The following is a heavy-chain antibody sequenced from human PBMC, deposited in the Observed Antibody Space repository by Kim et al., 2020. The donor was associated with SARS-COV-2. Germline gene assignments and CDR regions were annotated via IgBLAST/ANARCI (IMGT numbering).Heavy chain of an antibody. D-gene: IGHD3-10*01. V-gene: IGHV1-46*01. CDR1: GYTFTSYY. Sequence: ASVKVSCKASGYTFTSYYMHWVRQAPGQGLEWMGIINPSGGSTSYAQKFQGRVTMTRDTSTSTVYMELSSLRSEDTAVYYCASATPFHYYGSGSSPIDYWGQGTLVTVSS. J-gene: IGHJ4*02. CDR2: INPSGGST. CDR3: ASATPFHYYGSGSSPIDY.